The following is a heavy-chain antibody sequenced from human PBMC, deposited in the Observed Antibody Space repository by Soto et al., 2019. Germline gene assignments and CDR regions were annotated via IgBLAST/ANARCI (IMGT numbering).Heavy chain of an antibody. J-gene: IGHJ4*02. CDR3: CQGSSAVLDY. D-gene: IGHD6-13*01. V-gene: IGHV3-48*02. Sequence: GGSLRLSCAASGFTFSSYSMNWVRQAPGKGLEWVSYISSSSSTIYYADSVKGRFTISRDNAKNSLYLQMNSLRDEDTAVYYCCQGSSAVLDYWGQGTLVTVSS. CDR2: ISSSSSTI. CDR1: GFTFSSYS.